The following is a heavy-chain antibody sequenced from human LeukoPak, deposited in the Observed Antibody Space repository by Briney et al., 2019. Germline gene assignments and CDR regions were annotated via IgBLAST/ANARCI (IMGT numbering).Heavy chain of an antibody. V-gene: IGHV4-39*01. CDR1: GGSISSSRYY. CDR2: IYYSGST. CDR3: ARKTGRFDAIDI. J-gene: IGHJ3*02. D-gene: IGHD1-26*01. Sequence: SETLSLTSTVSGGSISSSRYYWGWIRQPPGRGLEWLGSIYYSGSTYYNASLKSRVTISVDTSKNQFSLKLTSVTAADTTLYFCARKTGRFDAIDIGSQGTMVTVSS.